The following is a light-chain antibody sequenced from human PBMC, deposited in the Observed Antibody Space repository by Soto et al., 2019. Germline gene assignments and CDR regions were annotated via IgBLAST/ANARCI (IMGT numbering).Light chain of an antibody. CDR3: TSYTSSTTLI. CDR1: SSDIGAYKY. J-gene: IGLJ2*01. Sequence: QSVLTQPASVSGSPGQSITISCTGTSSDIGAYKYVSWYQQHPGKAPKLMIYEVSNRPSGVSNRFSGSKSGNTASLTISGLQAEDEGDYYCTSYTSSTTLIFGGGTKVTVL. CDR2: EVS. V-gene: IGLV2-14*01.